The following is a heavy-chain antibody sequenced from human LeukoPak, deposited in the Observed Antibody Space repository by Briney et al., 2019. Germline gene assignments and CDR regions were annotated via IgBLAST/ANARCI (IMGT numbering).Heavy chain of an antibody. CDR3: ARQGTLGYCSSTSCFDPYYYHGMDV. V-gene: IGHV4-34*01. D-gene: IGHD2-2*01. J-gene: IGHJ6*02. CDR2: INHSGST. Sequence: PSETLSLTCAVYGGSFSGYYWSWIRQPPGKGLEWIGEINHSGSTNYNPSLKSRVTISVDTSKNQFSLKLSSVTAADTAVYYCARQGTLGYCSSTSCFDPYYYHGMDVWGQGTTVTVSS. CDR1: GGSFSGYY.